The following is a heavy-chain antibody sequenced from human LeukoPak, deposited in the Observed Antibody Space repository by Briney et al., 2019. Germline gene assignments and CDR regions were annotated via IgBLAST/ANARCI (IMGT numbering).Heavy chain of an antibody. Sequence: PSETLSLTCAVYGGSFSGYYWSWIRQPPGKGLEWIGEINHSGSTNYNPSLKSRVTISVDTSKNQFSLKLSSVTAADTAVYYCARRSGAWNFYYMDVWGKGTTVTVSS. D-gene: IGHD1-1*01. CDR1: GGSFSGYY. CDR3: ARRSGAWNFYYMDV. J-gene: IGHJ6*03. V-gene: IGHV4-34*01. CDR2: INHSGST.